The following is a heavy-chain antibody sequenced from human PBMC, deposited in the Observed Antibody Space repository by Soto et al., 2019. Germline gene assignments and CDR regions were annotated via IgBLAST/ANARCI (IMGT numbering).Heavy chain of an antibody. J-gene: IGHJ4*02. CDR2: INHSGST. V-gene: IGHV4-34*01. D-gene: IGHD6-6*01. CDR3: ARGGLLIAARPMDY. Sequence: PSETLSLTCAVYGGSFSGYYWSWIRQPPGKGLEWIGEINHSGSTNYNPSLKSRVTISVDTSKNQFSLKLSSVTAADTAVYYCARGGLLIAARPMDYWGQGTLVTVSS. CDR1: GGSFSGYY.